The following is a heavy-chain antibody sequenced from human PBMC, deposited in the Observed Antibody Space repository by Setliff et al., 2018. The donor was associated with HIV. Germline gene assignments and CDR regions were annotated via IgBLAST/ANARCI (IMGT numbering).Heavy chain of an antibody. CDR1: GGTISSYT. D-gene: IGHD6-19*01. CDR2: IIPIVGRV. J-gene: IGHJ4*02. CDR3: ARAPYRSGWYGVDY. Sequence: SVKVSCKASGGTISSYTVSWVRQAPGQGLEWMGGIIPIVGRVNYAQKFEARLTITADTSTGTVYLELRGLRSEDTAVYYCARAPYRSGWYGVDYWGQGTLVTVSS. V-gene: IGHV1-69*10.